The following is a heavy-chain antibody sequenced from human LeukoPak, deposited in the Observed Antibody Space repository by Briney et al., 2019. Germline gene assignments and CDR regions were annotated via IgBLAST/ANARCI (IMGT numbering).Heavy chain of an antibody. J-gene: IGHJ4*02. V-gene: IGHV5-51*01. CDR3: ARLGPYSSWINYFDY. CDR2: IYPGDSDT. CDR1: TYNFANFW. D-gene: IGHD5-12*01. Sequence: ESRKISCMGSTYNFANFWVAWVGKMPGKGLEWMGIIYPGDSDTRYSPSFQGQVSISADESNSTAYVQCSSLKASDTAMYYCARLGPYSSWINYFDYWGQGTLVSVSP.